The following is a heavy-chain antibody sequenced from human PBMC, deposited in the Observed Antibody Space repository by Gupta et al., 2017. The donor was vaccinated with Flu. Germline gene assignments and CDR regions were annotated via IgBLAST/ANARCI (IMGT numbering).Heavy chain of an antibody. J-gene: IGHJ5*02. Sequence: GTLSTYAITWVRQAPGQGLEWMGGIIPVFGTTVYAQKLQGRVTITADKSASTAYMELSSLRSEDTAVYYCARDVGESWGQGTLVTVSS. CDR2: IIPVFGTT. CDR1: GTLSTYA. CDR3: ARDVGES. D-gene: IGHD1-26*01. V-gene: IGHV1-69*06.